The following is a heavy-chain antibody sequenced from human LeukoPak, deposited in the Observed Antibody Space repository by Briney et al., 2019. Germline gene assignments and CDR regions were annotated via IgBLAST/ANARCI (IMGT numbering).Heavy chain of an antibody. Sequence: GGSLRLSCAAPGYSFCSYHTNWVRQALGKGLEWVSSISSSGSYIYYADSLKGRVTVSRDNAKNSLYLQMNSLRAEDTAVYYCARDYTGGWNDYWGQGTLVIVSS. D-gene: IGHD7-27*01. CDR3: ARDYTGGWNDY. J-gene: IGHJ4*02. CDR1: GYSFCSYH. V-gene: IGHV3-21*03. CDR2: ISSSGSYI.